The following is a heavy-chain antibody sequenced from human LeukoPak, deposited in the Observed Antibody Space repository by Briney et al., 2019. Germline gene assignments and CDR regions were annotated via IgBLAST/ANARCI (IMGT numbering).Heavy chain of an antibody. CDR3: ARDPYCSGGSCFHSMDV. V-gene: IGHV3-30*04. Sequence: GGSLRLSCAASGFTFSSYAMHWVRQAPGKGLEWVAVISYDGSNKYYADYVKGRFTISRDNSKNTLYLQMNSLRAEDTAVYYCARDPYCSGGSCFHSMDVWGQGTTVTVSS. J-gene: IGHJ6*02. CDR2: ISYDGSNK. CDR1: GFTFSSYA. D-gene: IGHD2-15*01.